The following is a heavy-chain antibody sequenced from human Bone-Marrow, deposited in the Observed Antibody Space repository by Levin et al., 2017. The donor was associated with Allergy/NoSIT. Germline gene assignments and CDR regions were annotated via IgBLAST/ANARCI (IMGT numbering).Heavy chain of an antibody. CDR3: AKSDGGLDA. J-gene: IGHJ5*02. D-gene: IGHD3-16*01. Sequence: GGSLRLSCRGFGFIFDDYAMNWVRQPPGKGLEWVAGISWNGNDKGYADSVKGRFTISRENAKTSLYLEMSGLRVEDTALYYCAKSDGGLDAWGQGTRVTVSS. CDR1: GFIFDDYA. CDR2: ISWNGNDK. V-gene: IGHV3-9*01.